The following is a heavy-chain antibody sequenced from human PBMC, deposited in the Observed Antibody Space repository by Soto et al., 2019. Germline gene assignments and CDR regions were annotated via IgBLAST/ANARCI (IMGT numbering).Heavy chain of an antibody. J-gene: IGHJ4*02. CDR1: GVSMSSGDYY. V-gene: IGHV4-30-4*01. Sequence: SETLSLTCTVSGVSMSSGDYYWTWIRQPPGKGLEWIGYIYYTGSTYYNPSLKSRLTISVDTSKKQFSLKLTSETAADTAVYYCARTVTIFEVVTTSWVECRGRGT. D-gene: IGHD3-3*01. CDR2: IYYTGST. CDR3: ARTVTIFEVVTTSWVEC.